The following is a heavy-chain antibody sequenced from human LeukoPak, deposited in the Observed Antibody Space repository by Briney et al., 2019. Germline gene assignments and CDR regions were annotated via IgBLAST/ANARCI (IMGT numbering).Heavy chain of an antibody. CDR3: ARVGRAARDFDF. CDR1: GFTFSSYT. Sequence: GGSLRLSCAASGFTFSSYTMNWVRQAPGKGLEWVSSISSSGTYIYYVDSLKGRFTISRDNSKNTLYLQMNSLRAEDTAVYYCARVGRAARDFDFWGQGTLVTVSS. V-gene: IGHV3-21*01. CDR2: ISSSGTYI. J-gene: IGHJ4*02. D-gene: IGHD6-6*01.